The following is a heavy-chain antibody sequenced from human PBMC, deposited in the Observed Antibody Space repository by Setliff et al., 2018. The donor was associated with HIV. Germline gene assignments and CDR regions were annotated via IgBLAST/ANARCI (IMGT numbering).Heavy chain of an antibody. CDR2: IYNTGST. CDR1: GGSISSGGFY. V-gene: IGHV4-31*03. D-gene: IGHD2-2*01. J-gene: IGHJ3*02. CDR3: ARGSSFADI. Sequence: PSETLSLTCTVTGGSISSGGFYWTWIRQHPGKGLEWIGYIYNTGSTYYNPSLKSRVTISLDTSKNQFSLKLSSVTAADTAVYYCARGSSFADIWGQGTMVTVSS.